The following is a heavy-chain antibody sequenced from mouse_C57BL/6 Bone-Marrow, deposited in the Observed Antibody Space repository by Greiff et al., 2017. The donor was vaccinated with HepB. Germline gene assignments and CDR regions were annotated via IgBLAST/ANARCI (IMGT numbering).Heavy chain of an antibody. Sequence: VQLQQSGAELVRPGPSVKVSCKASGYAFTNYLIEWVKQRPGQGLEWIGVINPGSGGTNYNEKFKGKATLTADKSSSTAYMQLSSLTSEDSAVYFCARSDYYGSSYLRNYFDYWGQGTTLTVSS. D-gene: IGHD1-1*01. V-gene: IGHV1-54*01. CDR3: ARSDYYGSSYLRNYFDY. CDR1: GYAFTNYL. J-gene: IGHJ2*01. CDR2: INPGSGGT.